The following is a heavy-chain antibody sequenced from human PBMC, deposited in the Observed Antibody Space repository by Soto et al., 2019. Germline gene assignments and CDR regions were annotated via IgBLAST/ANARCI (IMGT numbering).Heavy chain of an antibody. CDR2: IYYSGST. J-gene: IGHJ5*01. Sequence: SETLSLTCTVSGGSISSYYLSWIRQPPGKGLEWIGYIYYSGSTNYNPSLKSRVTRSVDTSKNQLSLKLSSVTAADKAVYYCATLSGYNSGYDWSCRRNCFDWWGQGTLVTVSS. V-gene: IGHV4-59*01. D-gene: IGHD5-12*01. CDR3: ATLSGYNSGYDWSCRRNCFDW. CDR1: GGSISSYY.